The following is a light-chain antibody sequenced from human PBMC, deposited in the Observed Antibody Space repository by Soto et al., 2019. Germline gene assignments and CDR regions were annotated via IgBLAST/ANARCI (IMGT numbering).Light chain of an antibody. CDR1: QALGTYY. CDR3: QQFADSAWT. CDR2: GAS. J-gene: IGKJ1*01. V-gene: IGKV3-20*01. Sequence: EIVLTQSQGTLSLSPGEGAALSCRASQALGTYYLAWYQQRPGQPPRLLIYGASSRAAGVPDRFSGSGSGTDFTLTISRLEPEDFAVYYCQQFADSAWTFGQGTKVEIK.